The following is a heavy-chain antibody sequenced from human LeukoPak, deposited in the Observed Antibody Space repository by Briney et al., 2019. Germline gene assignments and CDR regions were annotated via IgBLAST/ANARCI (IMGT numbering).Heavy chain of an antibody. D-gene: IGHD2-15*01. J-gene: IGHJ4*02. CDR2: IDPSDSYT. CDR3: ARALDCSGGSCYNGPDY. CDR1: GYSFTSYW. V-gene: IGHV5-10-1*01. Sequence: GESLRISCKGSGYSFTSYWISWVRQMPGQGLEWMGRIDPSDSYTNYSPSFQGHVTISADKSISTAYLQWSSLKASDTAMYYCARALDCSGGSCYNGPDYWGQGTLVTVSS.